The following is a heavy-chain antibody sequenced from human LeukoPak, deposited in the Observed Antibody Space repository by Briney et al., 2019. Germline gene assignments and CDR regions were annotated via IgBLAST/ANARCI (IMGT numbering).Heavy chain of an antibody. J-gene: IGHJ4*02. Sequence: GGSLRLSCAASGFTISSNYMSWIRQAPGKGLEWVSVIYSGGSTYYAASVKGRFTISGDNSKNTLYLQMNSLRAEDTAVYYCARDYCSGGSCYFDYWGQGALVTVS. CDR3: ARDYCSGGSCYFDY. V-gene: IGHV3-66*01. D-gene: IGHD2-15*01. CDR1: GFTISSNY. CDR2: IYSGGST.